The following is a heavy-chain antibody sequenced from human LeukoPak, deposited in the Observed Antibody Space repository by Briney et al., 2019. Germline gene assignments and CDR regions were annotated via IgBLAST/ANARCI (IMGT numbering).Heavy chain of an antibody. CDR1: GFTFSNAW. J-gene: IGHJ4*02. Sequence: GGSLRLSCAASGFTFSNAWMSWVRQAPGKGLEWVGRIKSKTDGGTTDYAAPEKGRFTISRDDSKNTLYLQMNRLKAEDTAVYYCTTDFTTGGSSGYYVFDYWGQGTLVTVSS. CDR3: TTDFTTGGSSGYYVFDY. CDR2: IKSKTDGGTT. D-gene: IGHD3-22*01. V-gene: IGHV3-15*01.